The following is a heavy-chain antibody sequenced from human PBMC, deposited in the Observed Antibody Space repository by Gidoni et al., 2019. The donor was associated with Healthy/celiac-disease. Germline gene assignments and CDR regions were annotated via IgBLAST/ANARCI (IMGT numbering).Heavy chain of an antibody. CDR2: IKQDGSEK. V-gene: IGHV3-7*01. CDR1: GFTFSSYW. D-gene: IGHD3-3*01. Sequence: EVQLVESGGGLVQPGGSLRLSCAASGFTFSSYWLSWVRQAPGKGLEWVANIKQDGSEKYYVDSVKGRFTISRDNAKNSLYLQMNSLRAEDTAVYYCARDVEESYYDFWSGYYSYYYYMDVWGKGTTVTVSS. J-gene: IGHJ6*03. CDR3: ARDVEESYYDFWSGYYSYYYYMDV.